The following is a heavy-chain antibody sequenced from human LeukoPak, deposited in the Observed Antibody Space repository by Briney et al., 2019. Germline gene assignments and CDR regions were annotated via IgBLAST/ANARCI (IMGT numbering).Heavy chain of an antibody. CDR2: ISSSSSTI. J-gene: IGHJ4*02. CDR3: AKDPLNTLMVSPTFDY. V-gene: IGHV3-48*01. Sequence: GGSLRLSCAASGFTFSSYSMNWVRQAPGKGLEWVSYISSSSSTIYYADSVKGRFTISRDNAKNSLYLQMNSLRAEDTAVYYCAKDPLNTLMVSPTFDYWGQGTLVTVSS. CDR1: GFTFSSYS. D-gene: IGHD5-18*01.